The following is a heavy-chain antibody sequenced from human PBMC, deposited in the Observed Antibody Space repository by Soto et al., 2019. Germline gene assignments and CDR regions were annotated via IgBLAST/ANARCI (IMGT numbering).Heavy chain of an antibody. CDR3: ARVRCSGGRCRDAYDI. J-gene: IGHJ3*02. V-gene: IGHV3-74*01. Sequence: EVQLVESGGGLVQPGGSQRLSCAASGFTFSTYWMHWVRQAPGKGLVWVSRINSDGSSTSYADSVKGRFTISRDNAKNTLYLQMNSLRAEDTAMYYCARVRCSGGRCRDAYDIWGQGTMVTVSS. CDR2: INSDGSST. D-gene: IGHD2-15*01. CDR1: GFTFSTYW.